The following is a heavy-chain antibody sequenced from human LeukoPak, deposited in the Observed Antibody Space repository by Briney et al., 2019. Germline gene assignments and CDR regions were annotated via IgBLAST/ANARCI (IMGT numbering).Heavy chain of an antibody. Sequence: SETLSLTCAVYGVSFSGYYWSWIRQPPGKGLEWIGEINHSGSTNYNPSLKSRVIISVDTSKNQFSLKLSSVTAADTAVYYCASRPHLRITIFGVVIPYYFDYWGQGTLVTVSS. J-gene: IGHJ4*02. CDR3: ASRPHLRITIFGVVIPYYFDY. CDR2: INHSGST. D-gene: IGHD3-3*01. V-gene: IGHV4-34*01. CDR1: GVSFSGYY.